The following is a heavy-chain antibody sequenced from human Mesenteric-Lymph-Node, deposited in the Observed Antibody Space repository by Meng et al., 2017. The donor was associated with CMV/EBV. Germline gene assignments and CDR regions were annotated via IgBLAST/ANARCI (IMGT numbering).Heavy chain of an antibody. CDR3: ARPHYYGSGSSPWFDP. J-gene: IGHJ5*02. V-gene: IGHV4-39*01. Sequence: QLQLQESGPGLVKPSETLSLTCTVSGGSISSSSYYWGWIRQPPGKGLGWIGSIYYSGSTYHNPSLKSRVTISVDTSKNQFSLKLSSVTAADTAVYYCARPHYYGSGSSPWFDPWGQGTLVTVSS. CDR2: IYYSGST. CDR1: GGSISSSSYY. D-gene: IGHD3-10*01.